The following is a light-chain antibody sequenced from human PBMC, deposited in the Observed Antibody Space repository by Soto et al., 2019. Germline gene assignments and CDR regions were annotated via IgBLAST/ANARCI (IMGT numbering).Light chain of an antibody. CDR1: SSNIGAGYD. J-gene: IGLJ1*01. CDR3: QSYDSSLSGYV. V-gene: IGLV1-40*01. Sequence: QSVLPQPPSLSGAPGQRVTISCTGSSSNIGAGYDVHWYQQLPGTAPKVLIYGNSNRPSGVPDRFSGSKSGTSASLAITGLQAEDEADYYCQSYDSSLSGYVFGTGTKVTVL. CDR2: GNS.